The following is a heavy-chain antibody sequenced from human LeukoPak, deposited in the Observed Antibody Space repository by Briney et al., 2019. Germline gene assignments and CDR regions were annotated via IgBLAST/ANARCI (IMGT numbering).Heavy chain of an antibody. D-gene: IGHD5-24*01. V-gene: IGHV5-51*01. CDR1: GYSFSTYW. CDR3: ARASRDGYNQNFDH. CDR2: IYPGGSET. Sequence: GESLKISCQGLGYSFSTYWNAWVRPRPGKGLEWMGIIYPGGSETRYDPSFQGQVTISADTSTSTAYLQWSSLRASDTAMYYCARASRDGYNQNFDHWGQGTQVTVSS. J-gene: IGHJ4*02.